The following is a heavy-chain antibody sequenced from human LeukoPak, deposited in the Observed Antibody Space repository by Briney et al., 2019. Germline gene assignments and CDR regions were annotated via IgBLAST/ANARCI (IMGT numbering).Heavy chain of an antibody. D-gene: IGHD6-6*01. Sequence: SETLSLTCAVYGGSFSGYYWSWIRQPPGKGLEWIGEINHSGSTNYNPSLKSRVTISVDTSKNQFSLKLSSATAADTAVYYCARGLGYSSSWKRFDPWGQGTLVTVSS. CDR2: INHSGST. CDR1: GGSFSGYY. V-gene: IGHV4-34*01. CDR3: ARGLGYSSSWKRFDP. J-gene: IGHJ5*02.